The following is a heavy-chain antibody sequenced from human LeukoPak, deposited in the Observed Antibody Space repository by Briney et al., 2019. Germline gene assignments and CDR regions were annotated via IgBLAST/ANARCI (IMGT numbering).Heavy chain of an antibody. CDR2: IDPSDSYT. CDR3: AIKYYYYYGMDV. CDR1: GYSFTSYW. V-gene: IGHV5-10-1*01. Sequence: GESLKISCKGSGYSFTSYWISWVRQMPGPGLEWMGRIDPSDSYTNYSPSFQGHVTISADKSISTAYLQWSSLKASDTAMYYCAIKYYYYYGMDVWGQGTTVTVSS. J-gene: IGHJ6*02.